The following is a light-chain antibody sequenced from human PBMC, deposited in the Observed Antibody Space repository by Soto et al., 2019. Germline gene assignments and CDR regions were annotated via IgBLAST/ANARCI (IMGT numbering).Light chain of an antibody. Sequence: EIVLPPSPGTLSLSPGERATLSCRAGQSVSSSSLAWYQQKPGQAPRLLFYGTSSRATGIPDRFSGSGSGTDFTLTISRLEPEDFAVYYFQQYGSAPLTFGGGTKVEIK. CDR2: GTS. CDR1: QSVSSSS. CDR3: QQYGSAPLT. J-gene: IGKJ4*01. V-gene: IGKV3-20*01.